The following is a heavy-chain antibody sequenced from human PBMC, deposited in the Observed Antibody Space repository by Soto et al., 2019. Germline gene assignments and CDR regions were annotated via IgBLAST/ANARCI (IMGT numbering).Heavy chain of an antibody. Sequence: PGGSLRLSCAASGFTFSSYSMNWVRQAPGKGLEWVSSISSSSSYIYYADSVKGRFTISRDNPKDTLYLQMNSLRPDDTAVYYCAKVHDNSWYNFDRWGLGTLVTVSS. CDR1: GFTFSSYS. V-gene: IGHV3-21*01. CDR3: AKVHDNSWYNFDR. CDR2: ISSSSSYI. J-gene: IGHJ4*02. D-gene: IGHD6-13*01.